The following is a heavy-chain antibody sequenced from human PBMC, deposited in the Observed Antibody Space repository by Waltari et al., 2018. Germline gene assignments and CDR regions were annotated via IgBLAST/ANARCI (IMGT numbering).Heavy chain of an antibody. CDR1: GGPISSYY. CDR2: IYYSGST. J-gene: IGHJ3*02. CDR3: ARDSYGSGSYGDAFDI. V-gene: IGHV4-59*01. Sequence: QVQLQESGPGLVKPSETLSLTCTVSGGPISSYYWSWIRQPPGKGLEWIGYIYYSGSTNYNPSLKSRVTISVDTSKNQFSLKLSSVTAADTAVYYCARDSYGSGSYGDAFDIWGQGTMVTVSS. D-gene: IGHD3-10*01.